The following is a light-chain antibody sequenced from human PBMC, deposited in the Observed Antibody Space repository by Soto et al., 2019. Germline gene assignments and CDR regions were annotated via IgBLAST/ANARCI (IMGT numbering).Light chain of an antibody. CDR3: QQSYSTPLT. CDR1: QDISNH. V-gene: IGKV1-39*01. Sequence: DIQMTQSPSSLSASVGDRVTITCQASQDISNHLNWYQQKPGKAPKLLIYAASSLQSGVPSRFSGSGSGTDFTLTISSLQPEDFATYYCQQSYSTPLTFGGGTKVDI. J-gene: IGKJ4*01. CDR2: AAS.